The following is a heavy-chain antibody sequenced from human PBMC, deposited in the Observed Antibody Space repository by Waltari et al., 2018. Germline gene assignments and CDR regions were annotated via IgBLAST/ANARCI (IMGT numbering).Heavy chain of an antibody. J-gene: IGHJ4*02. Sequence: EVQLVESGGGLVQPGGSLRLSCAASGFTFSSYAMSWVRQAPGKGLEWVSVIYSGGSTYYADSVKGRFTISRDNSKNTLYLQMNSLRAEDTAVYYCARAIGYCSGGSCYGGYWGQGTLVTVSS. D-gene: IGHD2-15*01. V-gene: IGHV3-66*01. CDR3: ARAIGYCSGGSCYGGY. CDR2: IYSGGST. CDR1: GFTFSSYA.